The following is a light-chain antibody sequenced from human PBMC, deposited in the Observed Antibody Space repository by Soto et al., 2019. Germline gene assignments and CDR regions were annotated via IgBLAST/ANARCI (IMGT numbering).Light chain of an antibody. V-gene: IGLV2-14*03. CDR1: YSDIGGYNY. Sequence: QSALTQPASVSGSPGQSITNSCTGAYSDIGGYNYVSWYQQHPGKAPKLMIYDVTNRPSGVSYRFSGSKSGNTASLTISGLQAEDEADYYCSSYTSRSTLGVFGGGTKVTVL. J-gene: IGLJ2*01. CDR3: SSYTSRSTLGV. CDR2: DVT.